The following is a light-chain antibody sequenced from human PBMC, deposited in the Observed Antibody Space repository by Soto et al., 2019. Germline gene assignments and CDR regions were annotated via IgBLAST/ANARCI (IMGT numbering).Light chain of an antibody. Sequence: QSALTQPPSASGTPGQRVTISCSGSSSNIGTNTVNWYQQLPGTAPKLLFYRNNQRPSGVPDRFSGSRSGTSASLAISGLQPEDEAEYYCAAWDDSLNALVFGGGTKLTVL. CDR3: AAWDDSLNALV. CDR2: RNN. V-gene: IGLV1-44*01. J-gene: IGLJ2*01. CDR1: SSNIGTNT.